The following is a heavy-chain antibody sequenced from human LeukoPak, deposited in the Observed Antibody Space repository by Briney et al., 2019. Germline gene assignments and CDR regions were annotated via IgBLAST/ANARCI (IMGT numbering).Heavy chain of an antibody. CDR1: EYTFTGYY. V-gene: IGHV1-2*02. CDR3: AREGYAGSCCDY. Sequence: GASVKVSCKASEYTFTGYYMHWVRQAPGQGLEWMGWINPNSGGTNYAQKFQGRVTMTRDTSISTAYMELTRLTSDDTAVYYCAREGYAGSCCDYWGQGTLVTVSS. D-gene: IGHD2-15*01. J-gene: IGHJ4*02. CDR2: INPNSGGT.